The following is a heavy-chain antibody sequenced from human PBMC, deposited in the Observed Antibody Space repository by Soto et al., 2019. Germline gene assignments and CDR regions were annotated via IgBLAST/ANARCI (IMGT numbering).Heavy chain of an antibody. Sequence: HPGGSLRLSCAASGFTFSNYGMHWVRQAPGKGLEWVANIWHDGNNKYYADSVRGRFIISRDNSKNRLYLQMNSLRAEDTAVYYCASDLVGASDSYGLDVWGQGTPVTVSS. CDR2: IWHDGNNK. V-gene: IGHV3-33*01. CDR1: GFTFSNYG. CDR3: ASDLVGASDSYGLDV. J-gene: IGHJ6*02. D-gene: IGHD1-26*01.